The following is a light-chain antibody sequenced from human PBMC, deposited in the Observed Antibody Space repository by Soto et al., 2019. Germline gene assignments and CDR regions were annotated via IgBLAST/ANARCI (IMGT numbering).Light chain of an antibody. Sequence: QSALTQPASVSGSPGQSITISCTGTSSNVGNYNFVSWYQQHPGKVPKLLIHDVSKRPSGISARFSGSKSGNTASLTISGLQAEDEADYYCCSYTSSSTLFGGGTKVTVL. CDR3: CSYTSSSTL. CDR1: SSNVGNYNF. J-gene: IGLJ2*01. CDR2: DVS. V-gene: IGLV2-14*02.